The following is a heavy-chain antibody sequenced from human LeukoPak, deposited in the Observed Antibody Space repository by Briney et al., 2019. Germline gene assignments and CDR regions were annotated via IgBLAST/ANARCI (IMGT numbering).Heavy chain of an antibody. V-gene: IGHV4-39*07. J-gene: IGHJ3*02. Sequence: PSETLSLTCTVSGGSISSSSYYWVWLRQPPGKGLEWIGSIHYSGTTYYNPSLKSRVTISVDTSKNQFSLKLSSVTAADTAVYYCARAGCSGGSCYGSRGAFDIWGQGTMVTVSS. CDR2: IHYSGTT. CDR1: GGSISSSSYY. D-gene: IGHD2-15*01. CDR3: ARAGCSGGSCYGSRGAFDI.